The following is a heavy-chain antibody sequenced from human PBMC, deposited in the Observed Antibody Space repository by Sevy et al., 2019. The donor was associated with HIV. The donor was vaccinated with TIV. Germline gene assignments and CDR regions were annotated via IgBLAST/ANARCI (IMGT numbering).Heavy chain of an antibody. J-gene: IGHJ4*02. CDR1: GFTFSSYG. CDR2: ISYDGSNK. V-gene: IGHV3-30*18. D-gene: IGHD4-17*01. CDR3: AKDYVDYVTLGFDY. Sequence: GGSLRLSCAASGFTFSSYGMHWVRQAPGKGLEWVAVISYDGSNKYYADSVKGRFTISRDNSKNTLYLQMNSLRAEDTAVYYCAKDYVDYVTLGFDYWGQRTLVTVSS.